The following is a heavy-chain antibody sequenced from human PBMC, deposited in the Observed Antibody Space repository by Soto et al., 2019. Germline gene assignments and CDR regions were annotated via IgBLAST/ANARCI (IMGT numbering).Heavy chain of an antibody. Sequence: ASVKVSCKASGYTFTGHYIHWVRQAPGQGPEWMGEIGPESGATRYAQRFQGRVTMTRDMSITTVYMELNNLSPDDTAVYYCGRGRSGQIVVFYWGQGTPVTVSS. CDR2: IGPESGAT. D-gene: IGHD1-26*01. CDR3: GRGRSGQIVVFY. V-gene: IGHV1-2*02. J-gene: IGHJ4*02. CDR1: GYTFTGHY.